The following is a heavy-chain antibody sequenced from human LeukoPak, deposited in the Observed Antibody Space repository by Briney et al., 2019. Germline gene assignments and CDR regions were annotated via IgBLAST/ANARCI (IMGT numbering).Heavy chain of an antibody. V-gene: IGHV3-11*01. J-gene: IGHJ3*02. D-gene: IGHD4-23*01. Sequence: GGSLRLSCAASGFTFSDYYMSWIRQAPGKELEWVSYISSSGSTIYYADSVKGRFTISRDNAKNSLYLQMNSLRAEDTAVYYCARSRPYAGDAFDIWGQGTMVTVSS. CDR3: ARSRPYAGDAFDI. CDR2: ISSSGSTI. CDR1: GFTFSDYY.